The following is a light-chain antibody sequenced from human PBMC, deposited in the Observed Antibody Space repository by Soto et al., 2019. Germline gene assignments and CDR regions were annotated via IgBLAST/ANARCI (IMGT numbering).Light chain of an antibody. Sequence: QSALTQPASVSGSPGQSITISCTGGSSDIGGYNYVSWFQQHPGKAPKLIIYEVTKRPSGVPDRFSASKSGNTASLTVSGLQAEDEADYYCSSFVAGNNYWVFGGGTKLTVL. CDR2: EVT. CDR3: SSFVAGNNYWV. CDR1: SSDIGGYNY. J-gene: IGLJ3*02. V-gene: IGLV2-8*01.